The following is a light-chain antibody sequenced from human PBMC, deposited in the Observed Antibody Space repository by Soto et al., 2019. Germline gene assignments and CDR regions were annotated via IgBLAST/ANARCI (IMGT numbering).Light chain of an antibody. J-gene: IGKJ2*01. Sequence: DLQMTQSPSTLSAFVGDRVTITCRASRSITTWLAWYQQKPGKAPNLLISKASNLESGVPSRFSGTGSGTEFTLTISSLQPDDFATYYCQHYNNFPYTFGQGTKLEIK. V-gene: IGKV1-5*03. CDR1: RSITTW. CDR2: KAS. CDR3: QHYNNFPYT.